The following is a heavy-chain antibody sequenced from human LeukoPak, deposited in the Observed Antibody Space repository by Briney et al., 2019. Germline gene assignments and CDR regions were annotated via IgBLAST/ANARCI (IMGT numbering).Heavy chain of an antibody. Sequence: GRSLRLSCATSGFTLSSYGMHWVRQTPGKGLEWVAVISFDGKTDTYADSVKGRFTISKDFSTNTLYLDMNTVRPDDTAVYYCALYGAYFAFWGHGTLVTVSS. D-gene: IGHD4-17*01. CDR2: ISFDGKTD. J-gene: IGHJ4*01. CDR3: ALYGAYFAF. CDR1: GFTLSSYG. V-gene: IGHV3-30*03.